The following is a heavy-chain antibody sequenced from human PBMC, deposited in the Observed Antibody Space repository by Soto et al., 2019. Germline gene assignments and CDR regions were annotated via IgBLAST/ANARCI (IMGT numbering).Heavy chain of an antibody. D-gene: IGHD3-16*01. CDR1: GGSISSWY. V-gene: IGHV4-59*12. Sequence: SETLSLTCTVSGGSISSWYLSWIRQPPGRGLEWIGYISYSGGTSYNPSLRSRVTISLDTSKNQFSLKLTSVTAADTAVYFCSRGRDPHKGGRTWGQGTLVTVSS. J-gene: IGHJ5*02. CDR3: SRGRDPHKGGRT. CDR2: ISYSGGT.